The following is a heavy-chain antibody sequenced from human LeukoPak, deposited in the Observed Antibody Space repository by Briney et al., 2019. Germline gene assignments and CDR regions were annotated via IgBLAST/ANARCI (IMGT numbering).Heavy chain of an antibody. J-gene: IGHJ5*02. Sequence: SETLSLTCAVSGGSISSGGYSWSWIRQPPGKGLEWIGYIYHSGSTYYNPSLKSRVTISVDRSKNQFSLKLSSVTAADTAVYYCARGVVVAADTWFDPWGQGTLVTVSS. D-gene: IGHD2-15*01. V-gene: IGHV4-30-2*01. CDR3: ARGVVVAADTWFDP. CDR1: GGSISSGGYS. CDR2: IYHSGST.